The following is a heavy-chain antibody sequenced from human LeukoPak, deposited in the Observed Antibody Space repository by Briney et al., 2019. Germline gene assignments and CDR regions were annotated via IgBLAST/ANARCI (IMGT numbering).Heavy chain of an antibody. CDR2: ISGSGGST. D-gene: IGHD3-10*01. V-gene: IGHV3-23*01. Sequence: GGSLRLSCAASGFTFSSYAMSWVRQAPGKGLEWVSAISGSGGSTYYADSVKGRFTISRDNSKNTLYLQMNSLRAEDTAVYYCAKWDLLLWFGEILSSYWGQGTLVTVSS. J-gene: IGHJ4*02. CDR1: GFTFSSYA. CDR3: AKWDLLLWFGEILSSY.